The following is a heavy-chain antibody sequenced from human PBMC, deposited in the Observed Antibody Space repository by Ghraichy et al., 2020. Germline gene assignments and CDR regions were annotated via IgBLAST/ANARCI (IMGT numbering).Heavy chain of an antibody. D-gene: IGHD5-24*01. Sequence: SETLSLTCTVSGGSISSSSYYWGWIRQPPGKGLEWIGSIYYSGSTYYNPSLKSRVTISVDTSKNQFSLKLSSVTAADTAVYYCISEDGYNSSWFDPWGQGTLVTVSS. V-gene: IGHV4-39*01. J-gene: IGHJ5*02. CDR1: GGSISSSSYY. CDR3: ISEDGYNSSWFDP. CDR2: IYYSGST.